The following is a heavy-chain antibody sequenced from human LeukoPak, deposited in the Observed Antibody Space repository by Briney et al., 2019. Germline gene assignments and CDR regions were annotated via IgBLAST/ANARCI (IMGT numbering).Heavy chain of an antibody. CDR3: ASYGDDILTGYYIHFDY. J-gene: IGHJ4*02. V-gene: IGHV1-46*01. Sequence: GASVKVSCKASGYTFTSYYMHWVRQAPGQGLEWMGIINPSGGSTSYAQKFQGRVTMTRDTSISTAYMELSRLRSDDTAVYYCASYGDDILTGYYIHFDYWGQGTLVTVSS. CDR1: GYTFTSYY. CDR2: INPSGGST. D-gene: IGHD3-9*01.